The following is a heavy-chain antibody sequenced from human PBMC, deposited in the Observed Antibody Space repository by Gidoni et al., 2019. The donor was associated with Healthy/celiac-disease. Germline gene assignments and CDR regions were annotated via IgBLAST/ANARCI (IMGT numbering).Heavy chain of an antibody. J-gene: IGHJ6*02. V-gene: IGHV1-3*01. CDR3: SRGSPIPHLRYFDWLPDRPVYYYYSMDV. CDR1: GYTFTSYA. CDR2: INAGNGNT. Sequence: QVQLVQSGAEVKKPGASVKVSCKASGYTFTSYAMHWVRQAPGQRLEWMGWINAGNGNTTYSQKFQGRVTITRDTSASTAYMELSSLRSEDTAVYYCSRGSPIPHLRYFDWLPDRPVYYYYSMDVWGQGTTVTVSS. D-gene: IGHD3-9*01.